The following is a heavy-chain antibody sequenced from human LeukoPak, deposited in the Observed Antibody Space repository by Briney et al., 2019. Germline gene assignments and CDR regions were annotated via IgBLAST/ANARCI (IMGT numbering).Heavy chain of an antibody. CDR1: GGSISSYY. D-gene: IGHD3-22*01. CDR2: IYYSGST. CDR3: VRENYDSSLPPGWFDP. V-gene: IGHV4-59*01. Sequence: PSETLSLTCTVSGGSISSYYWSWIRQPPGKGLEWIGYIYYSGSTNYNPSLKSRVTISVDTSKNQFSLKLSSVTAADTAVYYCVRENYDSSLPPGWFDPWGQGTLVTVSS. J-gene: IGHJ5*02.